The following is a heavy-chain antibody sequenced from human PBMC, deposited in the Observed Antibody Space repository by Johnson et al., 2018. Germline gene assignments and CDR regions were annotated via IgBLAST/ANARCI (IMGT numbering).Heavy chain of an antibody. CDR2: ISYDGSNK. D-gene: IGHD5-24*01. CDR1: GFTFSTYA. J-gene: IGHJ6*03. V-gene: IGHV3-30-3*01. Sequence: QVQLVEFGGRVVQPGRSLRLSCAASGFTFSTYAIHWVRQAPGKGLEWVAVISYDGSNKYYADSVKGRFTISRDHSKNTLYLQMNSLRAEDPAVYYCARGRWLQLEDYYYYMDVWDKGTTVTVSS. CDR3: ARGRWLQLEDYYYYMDV.